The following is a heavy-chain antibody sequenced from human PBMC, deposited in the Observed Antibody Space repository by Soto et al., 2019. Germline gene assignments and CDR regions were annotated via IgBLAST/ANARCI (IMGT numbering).Heavy chain of an antibody. D-gene: IGHD1-26*01. CDR3: ARVGNITNYGMAV. Sequence: QVQLVQSGAEVKKPGSSVKVSCEASGGTFSSYPINWVRQAPGQGLEWMGGIIPFFGTSNYAQKFQGRVTITADDSTSTAYMELRSLRSEDTAVYYWARVGNITNYGMAVWGQGTTVTVSS. V-gene: IGHV1-69*01. J-gene: IGHJ6*02. CDR2: IIPFFGTS. CDR1: GGTFSSYP.